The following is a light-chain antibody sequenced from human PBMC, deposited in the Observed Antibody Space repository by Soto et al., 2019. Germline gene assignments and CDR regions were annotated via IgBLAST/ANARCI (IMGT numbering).Light chain of an antibody. V-gene: IGLV1-44*01. CDR2: SNS. CDR1: TSNIGGNT. Sequence: QSVLTQPPSASGTPGQRVTISCSGSTSNIGGNTVNWYQQLPGTAPKLLIFSNSQRPSGVPDRFSGSKSGTSASLAISGLQSEDEADYYCAAWDDSLNGDWVFGGGTKLTVL. J-gene: IGLJ3*02. CDR3: AAWDDSLNGDWV.